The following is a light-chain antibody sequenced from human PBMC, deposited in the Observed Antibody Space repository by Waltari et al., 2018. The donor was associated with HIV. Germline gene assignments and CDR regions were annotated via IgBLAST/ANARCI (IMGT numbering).Light chain of an antibody. V-gene: IGKV1-33*01. CDR2: DAS. CDR1: QDIRNF. CDR3: QHYDGLPIT. J-gene: IGKJ3*01. Sequence: DIQMTQSPSSLSASIGDRVTITCQASQDIRNFLNWDQQKPGKAPELLIHDASNLETGVPSRFSGSGSGTHFTLTISGLQPEDIATYFCQHYDGLPITFGPGTKLEVK.